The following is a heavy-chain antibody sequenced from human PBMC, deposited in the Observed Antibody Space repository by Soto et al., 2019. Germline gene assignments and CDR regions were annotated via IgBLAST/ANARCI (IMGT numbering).Heavy chain of an antibody. V-gene: IGHV4-39*01. CDR2: IFYSGST. CDR1: GGSISSSSQY. Sequence: QLQLQESGPGLVKPSETLSLTCSVSGGSISSSSQYWDWIRQPPGKGLEWIGSIFYSGSTYYNPSLKSRVTFPEERSKNGFPLKLTSVTAPDTAVYSGARHRRYGDYLYYFYYMDVWGKGTTVTVPS. J-gene: IGHJ6*03. D-gene: IGHD4-17*01. CDR3: ARHRRYGDYLYYFYYMDV.